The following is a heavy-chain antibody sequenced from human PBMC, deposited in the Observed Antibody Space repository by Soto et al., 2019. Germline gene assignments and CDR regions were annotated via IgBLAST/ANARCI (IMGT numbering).Heavy chain of an antibody. CDR3: ARDPSIVATMQVNYYGMAV. V-gene: IGHV1-46*01. Sequence: ASVKVSCKASGYTFTSYYMHWVRQAPGQGLEWMGIINPSGGSTSYAQKFQGRVTMTRDTSTSTVYMELSSLRSEDTAVYYCARDPSIVATMQVNYYGMAVWGQGTTVTVSS. CDR2: INPSGGST. D-gene: IGHD5-12*01. J-gene: IGHJ6*02. CDR1: GYTFTSYY.